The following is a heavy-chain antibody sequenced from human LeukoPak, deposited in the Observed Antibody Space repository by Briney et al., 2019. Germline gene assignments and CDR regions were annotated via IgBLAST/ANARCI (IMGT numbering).Heavy chain of an antibody. J-gene: IGHJ4*02. CDR1: GFTFSSYG. D-gene: IGHD3-22*01. CDR2: IWYDGSNK. Sequence: PGGSLRLSCAASGFTFSSYGMHWVRQAPGKGLEWVAVIWYDGSNKYYADSVKGRFTISRDNSKNTLYLQMNSLRAEDTAVYYCAKGAGSYYYDSSGSRLDYWGQGTLVTVSS. V-gene: IGHV3-33*06. CDR3: AKGAGSYYYDSSGSRLDY.